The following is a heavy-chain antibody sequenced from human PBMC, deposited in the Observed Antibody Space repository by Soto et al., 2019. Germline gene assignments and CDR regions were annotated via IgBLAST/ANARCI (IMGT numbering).Heavy chain of an antibody. CDR1: GDSISRSSYY. CDR3: ARARVPYSSTWYRYDYYGMDI. V-gene: IGHV4-31*03. CDR2: IHYSGNT. J-gene: IGHJ6*02. Sequence: SETLSLTCTVSGDSISRSSYYWSWIRQHPGKGLEWIGYIHYSGNTRYNPSLKSRLTISVDTSKNQFSLMLSSLTAAETAVYFCARARVPYSSTWYRYDYYGMDIWGQGTTVTVSS. D-gene: IGHD6-13*01.